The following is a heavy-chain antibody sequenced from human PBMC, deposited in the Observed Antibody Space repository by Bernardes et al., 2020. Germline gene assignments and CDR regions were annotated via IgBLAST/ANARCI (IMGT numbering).Heavy chain of an antibody. CDR1: GYTFTSYG. CDR2: ISAYNGNT. J-gene: IGHJ6*02. D-gene: IGHD6-13*01. V-gene: IGHV1-18*01. Sequence: SVKVSCKASGYTFTSYGISWVRQAPGQGLEWMGWISAYNGNTNYAQKLQGRVTMTTDTSTSTAYMELRSLRSDDTAVYYCARDAIAAAGHYYYYGMDVWGQGTTVTVSS. CDR3: ARDAIAAAGHYYYYGMDV.